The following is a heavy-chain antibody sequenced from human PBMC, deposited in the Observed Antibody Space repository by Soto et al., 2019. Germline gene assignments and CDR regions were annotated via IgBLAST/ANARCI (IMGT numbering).Heavy chain of an antibody. CDR3: ARLPNKSPQN. V-gene: IGHV3-74*01. Sequence: EVQLVESGGGLVQPGGSLRLSCVASGFTFSSYCMHWVRQAPGKGLVWVSSISNDGSSTSYADPVKGRFTISRDNAKNTLYLQMTSLRAEDTAVYYCARLPNKSPQNWGQGTLVIVSP. J-gene: IGHJ1*01. CDR2: ISNDGSST. CDR1: GFTFSSYC.